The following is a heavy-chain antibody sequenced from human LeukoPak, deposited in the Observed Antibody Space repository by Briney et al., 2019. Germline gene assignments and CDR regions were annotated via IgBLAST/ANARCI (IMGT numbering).Heavy chain of an antibody. Sequence: GGSLRLSCEASGFTFSAYAMTWVRQAPGKGLEYVSAINSNGGSTYYANSVKGRFTISRDNSRGTLYLQMGSLRAEDMAVYYCAREGSYGDSDYWGQGTLVTVSS. CDR3: AREGSYGDSDY. CDR2: INSNGGST. CDR1: GFTFSAYA. V-gene: IGHV3-64*01. J-gene: IGHJ4*02. D-gene: IGHD5-18*01.